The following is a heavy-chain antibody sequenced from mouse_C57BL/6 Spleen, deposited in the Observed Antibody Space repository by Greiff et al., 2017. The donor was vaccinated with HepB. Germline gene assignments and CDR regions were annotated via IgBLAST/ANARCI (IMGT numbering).Heavy chain of an antibody. CDR3: ARGGWLLLYAMDY. CDR1: GYTFTSYW. D-gene: IGHD2-3*01. CDR2: IDPSDSYT. Sequence: VQLQQPGAELVMPGASVKLSCKASGYTFTSYWMHWVTQRPGQGLEWIGEIDPSDSYTNYNQKFKGKSTLTVDKSYSTAYMQLSSLTSEDSAVYYCARGGWLLLYAMDYWGQGTSVTVSS. J-gene: IGHJ4*01. V-gene: IGHV1-69*01.